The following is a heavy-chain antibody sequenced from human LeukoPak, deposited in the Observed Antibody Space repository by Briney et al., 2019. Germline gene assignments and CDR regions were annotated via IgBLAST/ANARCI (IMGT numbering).Heavy chain of an antibody. D-gene: IGHD2-15*01. CDR3: ARGYCSGGTCYLVENWLDP. CDR2: INPNSGGT. V-gene: IGHV1-2*06. Sequence: ASVKVSCKASGYTLTAYYIYWVRQAPGQGLEWMGRINPNSGGTDYAQNFQGRVTMTRDMSISTAYMELSWLRSDDTAVYYCARGYCSGGTCYLVENWLDPWGQGTLVTVSS. CDR1: GYTLTAYY. J-gene: IGHJ5*02.